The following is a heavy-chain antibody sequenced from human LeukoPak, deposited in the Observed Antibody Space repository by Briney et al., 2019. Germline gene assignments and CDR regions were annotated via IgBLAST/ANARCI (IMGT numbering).Heavy chain of an antibody. V-gene: IGHV3-48*02. D-gene: IGHD1/OR15-1a*01. J-gene: IGHJ3*02. CDR1: GFTFSTYS. Sequence: GGSLRLSCAASGFTFSTYSMNWVRQAPGKGLEWVSYISRSSSTIYYADSVQGRFTISRDNAKNSLYLQTNSLRDEDTAVYYCAIDRSGNNPFDAFDIWGQGTMVTVSS. CDR2: ISRSSSTI. CDR3: AIDRSGNNPFDAFDI.